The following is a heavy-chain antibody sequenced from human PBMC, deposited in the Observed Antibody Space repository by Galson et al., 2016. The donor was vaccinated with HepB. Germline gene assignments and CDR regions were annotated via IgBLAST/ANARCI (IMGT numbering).Heavy chain of an antibody. Sequence: SETLSLTCSVSGGSISTSYWSWIRQPPGKGLPWIGYISYSGKTNYNPSLKSRVTLSVDTSKNEFSLKVNSLTAADTALYNCAGYDHSNYLAYWGQGTLVTVSS. V-gene: IGHV4-59*03. CDR2: ISYSGKT. J-gene: IGHJ4*02. CDR3: AGYDHSNYLAY. D-gene: IGHD4-11*01. CDR1: GGSISTSY.